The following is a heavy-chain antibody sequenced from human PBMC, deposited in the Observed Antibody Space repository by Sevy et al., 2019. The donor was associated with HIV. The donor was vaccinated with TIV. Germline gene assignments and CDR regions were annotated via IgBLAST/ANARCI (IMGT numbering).Heavy chain of an antibody. CDR3: AKGDRTFYGLDV. D-gene: IGHD2-15*01. Sequence: GGSLRLSCAASGFIFSTYTMTWVRQAPGKGLEWVSGISGSGGSTYYADSLKGRFTIFRDNSKSTVHLQMNSLRAEDTVVYYCAKGDRTFYGLDVWGQGTTVTSP. CDR1: GFIFSTYT. J-gene: IGHJ6*02. V-gene: IGHV3-23*01. CDR2: ISGSGGST.